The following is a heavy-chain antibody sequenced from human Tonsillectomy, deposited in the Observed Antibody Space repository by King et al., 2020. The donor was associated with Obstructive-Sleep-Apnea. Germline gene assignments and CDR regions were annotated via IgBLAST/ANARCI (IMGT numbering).Heavy chain of an antibody. V-gene: IGHV3-30*18. CDR2: IAYDGSNK. D-gene: IGHD1-26*01. J-gene: IGHJ4*02. Sequence: VQLVESGGGVVQPGRSLRLSCAASGFTFSSYGMHWVRQAPGKGLEWVADIAYDGSNKYYADSVKGRFTISRDNSKNTLYLQMNSLRAEDTDVYYCAKDHYSGSYEYYFDYWGQGTLVTVSS. CDR1: GFTFSSYG. CDR3: AKDHYSGSYEYYFDY.